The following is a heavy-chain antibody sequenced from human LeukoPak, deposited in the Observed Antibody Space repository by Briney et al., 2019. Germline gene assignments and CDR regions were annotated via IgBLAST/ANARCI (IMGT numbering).Heavy chain of an antibody. J-gene: IGHJ6*02. D-gene: IGHD1-14*01. CDR2: IIPIFGTA. Sequence: GASVKVSCKASGGTFSSYAISWVRQAPGQGLEWMGGIIPIFGTANYAQKFQGRVTITADESTSTAHMELSSLRSEDTAVYYCARRGPDVPHPLDVWGQGTTVTVSS. CDR1: GGTFSSYA. V-gene: IGHV1-69*13. CDR3: ARRGPDVPHPLDV.